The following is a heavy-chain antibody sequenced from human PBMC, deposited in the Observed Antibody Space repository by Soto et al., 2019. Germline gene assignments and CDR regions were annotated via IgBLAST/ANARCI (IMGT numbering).Heavy chain of an antibody. CDR3: ARDQGYCSGGSCYVAGY. D-gene: IGHD2-15*01. CDR1: GFTFSSYW. V-gene: IGHV3-74*01. J-gene: IGHJ4*02. Sequence: EVQLVESGGGLVQPGGSLRLSCAASGFTFSSYWMHWVHQAPGKGLVWVSRINSDGSSTNYADSVKGRFTISRDNAKNTLYLQRNSLRAEDTAVYYCARDQGYCSGGSCYVAGYWGQGTLVTVSS. CDR2: INSDGSST.